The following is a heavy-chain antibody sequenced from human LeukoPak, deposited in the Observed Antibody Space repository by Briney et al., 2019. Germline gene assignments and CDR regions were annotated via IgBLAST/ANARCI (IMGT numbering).Heavy chain of an antibody. CDR1: GYTFTSYA. CDR2: INAGNGNT. Sequence: ASVKVSCKASGYTFTSYAMHWVRQAPGQRLEWMGWINAGNGNTKYSQKFQGRVTITRDTSASTAYMELSSLRSEDTAVYYCARGRSGSGSRFDPWGQGTLVTVSP. J-gene: IGHJ5*02. V-gene: IGHV1-3*01. CDR3: ARGRSGSGSRFDP. D-gene: IGHD3-10*01.